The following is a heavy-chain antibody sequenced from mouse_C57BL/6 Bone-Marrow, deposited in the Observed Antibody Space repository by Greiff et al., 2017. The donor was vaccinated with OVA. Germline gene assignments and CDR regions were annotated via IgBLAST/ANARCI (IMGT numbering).Heavy chain of an antibody. CDR2: INYDGSST. CDR1: GFTFSNYY. CDR3: ASAAYYDYDGGHFDV. Sequence: DVQLVEPEGGLVQPGSSMKLSCTASGFTFSNYYMPWVRQLPEKGLEWVANINYDGSSTYYLDSLTSRFIISMDKAKNIRDMQMSSLKSEDRATEYGASAAYYDYDGGHFDVWGTGTTVTVSA. J-gene: IGHJ1*03. V-gene: IGHV5-16*01. D-gene: IGHD2-4*01.